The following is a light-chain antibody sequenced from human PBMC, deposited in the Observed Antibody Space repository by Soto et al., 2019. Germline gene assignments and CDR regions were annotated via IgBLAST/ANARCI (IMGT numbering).Light chain of an antibody. Sequence: TQFQGTLSLSPGTRCILSCRASQSVSNNYLAWYQQKPGQAPRLLIYGASNRATGIPDRFSGSGSGTDFTLTISRLEPEDFAVYYCQQYGSSGTFGQGTKVDI. CDR1: QSVSNNY. J-gene: IGKJ1*01. CDR2: GAS. V-gene: IGKV3-20*01. CDR3: QQYGSSGT.